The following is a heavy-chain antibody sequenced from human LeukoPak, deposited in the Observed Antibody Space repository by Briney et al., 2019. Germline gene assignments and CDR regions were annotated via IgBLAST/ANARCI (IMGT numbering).Heavy chain of an antibody. J-gene: IGHJ5*02. D-gene: IGHD3-22*01. Sequence: GGSLRLSCAASGFTFRSYGMHWVRQAPGKGLEWVAVIWYDGSNKYYVDSVKGRFTISRDNSKNTLYLQMNSLRAEDTAVYYCAKQEDYYDSSGLSSWGQGTLVTVSS. V-gene: IGHV3-33*06. CDR1: GFTFRSYG. CDR2: IWYDGSNK. CDR3: AKQEDYYDSSGLSS.